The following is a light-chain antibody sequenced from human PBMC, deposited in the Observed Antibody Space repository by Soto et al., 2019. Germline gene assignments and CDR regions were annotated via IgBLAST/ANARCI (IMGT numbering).Light chain of an antibody. Sequence: DIQMTQSPSSLSASVGDRVTITCRTSQSIDNYLNWYQQKPGKAPKLLIYAASSLQSGVPSRFSGSGSGTDFTLTISSLQAEDVAVYYCQQYYSAPLTFGGGTKVDIK. J-gene: IGKJ4*01. V-gene: IGKV1-39*01. CDR3: QQYYSAPLT. CDR1: QSIDNY. CDR2: AAS.